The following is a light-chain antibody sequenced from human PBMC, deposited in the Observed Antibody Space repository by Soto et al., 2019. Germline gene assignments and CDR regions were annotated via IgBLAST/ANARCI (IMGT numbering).Light chain of an antibody. Sequence: QLVLTQSSSASASLGSSVKLTCILSSGHSTYIIAWHQQQPGKAPRFLMPLDRSGSYNRGSGVPDRFSGSSSGADRYLTISNLQFEDEGDYYCETWYSNTHKVFGGGTQLTVL. V-gene: IGLV4-60*02. CDR3: ETWYSNTHKV. J-gene: IGLJ3*02. CDR2: LDRSGSY. CDR1: SGHSTYI.